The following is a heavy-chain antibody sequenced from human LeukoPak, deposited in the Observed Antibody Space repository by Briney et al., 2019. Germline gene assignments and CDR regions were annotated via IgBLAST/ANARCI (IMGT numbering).Heavy chain of an antibody. D-gene: IGHD6-13*01. CDR2: ISGSGTGT. CDR1: GFTFSSYA. Sequence: GGSLRLSCAGSGFTFSSYAMSWVRQAPGKGLVWVSVISGSGTGTYYADSVKGRFSISRDNSKNTLFLQMHSLTAEDTAVYYCAKSSSWNGYMDVWGQGTTVTVSS. CDR3: AKSSSWNGYMDV. V-gene: IGHV3-23*01. J-gene: IGHJ6*02.